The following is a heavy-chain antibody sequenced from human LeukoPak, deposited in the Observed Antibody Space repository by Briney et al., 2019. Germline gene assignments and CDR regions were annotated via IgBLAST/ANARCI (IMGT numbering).Heavy chain of an antibody. D-gene: IGHD3-22*01. V-gene: IGHV4-59*12. CDR2: MFYSGST. J-gene: IGHJ5*02. Sequence: PSETLSLTCTVSGASISSYYWSWIRQPPGKGLEWIGHMFYSGSTSYNPSLESRVTISVDTSKNQFSLKLSSVTAADTAVYYCAKTVGYDSSGYYNNWFDPWGQGTLVTVSS. CDR3: AKTVGYDSSGYYNNWFDP. CDR1: GASISSYY.